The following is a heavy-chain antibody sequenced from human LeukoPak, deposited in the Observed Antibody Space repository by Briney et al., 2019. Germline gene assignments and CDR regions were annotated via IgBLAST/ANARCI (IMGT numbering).Heavy chain of an antibody. V-gene: IGHV4-4*07. Sequence: SETLSLTCTVSGGSISSYYWSWIRQPAGKGLEWIGRIYANGRTKYNPSLKSRVTMSVDTSKNQFSLKVTSVTAADTAVYYCAKGGIAAEDYGMDVWGQGTTVIVSS. D-gene: IGHD6-13*01. CDR1: GGSISSYY. CDR3: AKGGIAAEDYGMDV. CDR2: IYANGRT. J-gene: IGHJ6*02.